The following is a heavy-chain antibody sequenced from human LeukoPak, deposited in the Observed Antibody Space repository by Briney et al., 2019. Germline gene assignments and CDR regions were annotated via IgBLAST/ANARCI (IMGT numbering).Heavy chain of an antibody. D-gene: IGHD3-3*01. CDR3: PRDASLWSGYYDI. CDR2: IYDSGSS. J-gene: IGHJ3*02. V-gene: IGHV4-59*01. CDR1: GGSISSYY. Sequence: KPSETLSLTCTVSGGSISSYYWSWIRQPPGKGLEWIGYIYDSGSSKYNPSLKCRVSISADASKNQFSLKLNSVPAADTAVYFCPRDASLWSGYYDIWGQGTMVTVSS.